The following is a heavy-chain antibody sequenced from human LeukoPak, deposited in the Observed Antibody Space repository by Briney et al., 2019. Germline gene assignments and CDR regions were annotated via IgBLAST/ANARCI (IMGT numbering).Heavy chain of an antibody. CDR1: GFTFDDYA. CDR2: ISWNSGSI. J-gene: IGHJ4*02. V-gene: IGHV3-9*01. Sequence: GGPLRLSCAASGFTFDDYAMHWVRQAPGKGLEWVSGISWNSGSIGYADSVKGRFTISRDNAKNSLYLQMNSLRAEDTALYYCAKDRNYDSSGYFAYWGQGTLVTVSS. CDR3: AKDRNYDSSGYFAY. D-gene: IGHD3-22*01.